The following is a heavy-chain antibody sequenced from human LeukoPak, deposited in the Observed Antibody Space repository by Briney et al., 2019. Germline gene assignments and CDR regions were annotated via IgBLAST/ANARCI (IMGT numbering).Heavy chain of an antibody. Sequence: SVKVSCKASGGTFRNYAISWVRQAPGQGLEWVGGIIPIFGKANYAQKFQGRVTITADESTSTAYMELSSLRSEDTAVYYCARGWDSSGQVPFFYWGQGTLVTVSS. J-gene: IGHJ4*02. CDR3: ARGWDSSGQVPFFY. CDR1: GGTFRNYA. D-gene: IGHD3-22*01. V-gene: IGHV1-69*13. CDR2: IIPIFGKA.